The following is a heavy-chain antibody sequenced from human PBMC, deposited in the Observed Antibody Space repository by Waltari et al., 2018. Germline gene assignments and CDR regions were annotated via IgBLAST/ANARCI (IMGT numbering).Heavy chain of an antibody. CDR3: AKESTAYGGSIGY. D-gene: IGHD2-21*01. J-gene: IGHJ4*02. CDR2: IYSGGSST. Sequence: EVQLLECGGGLVQPGGSLRLSCAASGFILSSYAMSWVRQAPGKGLEWVSVIYSGGSSTYYADSVKGRFTISRDNSKNTLYLQMNSLRAEDTAVYYCAKESTAYGGSIGYWGQGTLVTVSS. V-gene: IGHV3-23*03. CDR1: GFILSSYA.